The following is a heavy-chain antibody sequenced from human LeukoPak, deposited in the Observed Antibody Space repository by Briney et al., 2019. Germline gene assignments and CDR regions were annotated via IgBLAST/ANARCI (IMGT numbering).Heavy chain of an antibody. CDR1: GYTFTDYY. CDR2: ISPKSGAT. D-gene: IGHD5-18*01. CDR3: ARGYSYGKFDY. V-gene: IGHV1-2*06. Sequence: ASVKVSCKASGYTFTDYYIHWVRQAPGQGLEWMGRISPKSGATNYAQKFQGRVTMTRDTSISTAYMELSRLRSDETAVYYCARGYSYGKFDYWGQGTLVTVSS. J-gene: IGHJ4*02.